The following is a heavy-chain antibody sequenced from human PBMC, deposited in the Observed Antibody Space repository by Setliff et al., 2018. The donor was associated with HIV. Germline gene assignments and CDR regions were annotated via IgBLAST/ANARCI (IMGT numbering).Heavy chain of an antibody. Sequence: ASVKVSCKASGYTFTTFGLSWVRQAPGQGLEWMGWINTETGTPMYAQGFTGRFVFSLDTSISTAYLQIDSLNAEDTAVYYCARAREDTALDSYWGQGTLVTVSS. CDR2: INTETGTP. V-gene: IGHV7-4-1*01. J-gene: IGHJ4*02. D-gene: IGHD5-18*01. CDR3: ARAREDTALDSY. CDR1: GYTFTTFG.